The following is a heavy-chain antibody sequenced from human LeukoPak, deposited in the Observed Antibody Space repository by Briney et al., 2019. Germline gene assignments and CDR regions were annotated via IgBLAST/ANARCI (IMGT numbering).Heavy chain of an antibody. V-gene: IGHV3-23*01. Sequence: GGSLRLSCAASGFTFSSYAMSWVRQAPGKGLEWVSVISGSGGSTYYADSVKGRFTTSRDNSKNTLYLQMNSLRAEDTAVYYCAKGPGYSSYYFDYWGQGTLVTVSS. D-gene: IGHD6-13*01. J-gene: IGHJ4*02. CDR1: GFTFSSYA. CDR3: AKGPGYSSYYFDY. CDR2: ISGSGGST.